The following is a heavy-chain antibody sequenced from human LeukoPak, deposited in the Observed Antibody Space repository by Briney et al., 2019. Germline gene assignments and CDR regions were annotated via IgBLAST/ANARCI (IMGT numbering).Heavy chain of an antibody. CDR3: ARAGIVVVPAAKPAFDY. CDR1: GGSISSGSYY. V-gene: IGHV4-61*01. CDR2: IYYSGST. Sequence: PSQTLSLTCTVSGGSISSGSYYWSWIRQPPGKGLEWIGYIYYSGSTNYNPSLKSRVTISVDTSKNQFSLKLSSVTAADTAVYDCARAGIVVVPAAKPAFDYWGQGTLVTVSS. D-gene: IGHD2-2*01. J-gene: IGHJ4*02.